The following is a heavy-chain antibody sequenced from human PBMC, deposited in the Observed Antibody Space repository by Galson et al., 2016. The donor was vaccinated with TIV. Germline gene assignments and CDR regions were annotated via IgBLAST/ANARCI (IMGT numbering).Heavy chain of an antibody. CDR1: GYSISSGYY. CDR3: ARVATYGSGSYQWNFES. CDR2: ISYSGST. D-gene: IGHD3-10*01. J-gene: IGHJ4*02. Sequence: SETLSLTCAVSGYSISSGYYWGWIRQSPRKGLQWIATISYSGSTYYNPSLESRAILSLETSNNHFSLRLGSATAADTAVYYCARVATYGSGSYQWNFESWGQGILVTVSS. V-gene: IGHV4-38-2*01.